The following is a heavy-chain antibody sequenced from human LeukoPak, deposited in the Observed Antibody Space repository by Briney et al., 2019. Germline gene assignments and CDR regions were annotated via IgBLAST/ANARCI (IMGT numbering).Heavy chain of an antibody. CDR2: ISGSGSST. CDR3: AKPRENSSGVGRYFDY. J-gene: IGHJ4*02. V-gene: IGHV3-23*01. D-gene: IGHD6-19*01. CDR1: GFTFSSYA. Sequence: GGSLRLSCAASGFTFSSYAMSWVRQAPGKGLEWVSAISGSGSSTYYADSVKGRFTISRDNSKNTPYLQMNSLRAEDTAVYYCAKPRENSSGVGRYFDYWGQGTLVTVSS.